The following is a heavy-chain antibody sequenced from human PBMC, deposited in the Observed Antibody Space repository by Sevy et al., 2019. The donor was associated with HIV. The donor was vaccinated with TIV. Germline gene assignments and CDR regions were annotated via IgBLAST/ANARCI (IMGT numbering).Heavy chain of an antibody. CDR2: ISGSGSRT. V-gene: IGHV3-23*01. Sequence: GSLRLSCAVSGFSFDSYGMTWVRQAPGKGLEWVSGISGSGSRTYYADSVKGRFIISRDNSKNTLDLQMNSLRSEDTAIYYCAKGGGHYDPDEIGYYFYYYNMDVWGKGTTVTVSS. J-gene: IGHJ6*03. CDR1: GFSFDSYG. D-gene: IGHD3-22*01. CDR3: AKGGGHYDPDEIGYYFYYYNMDV.